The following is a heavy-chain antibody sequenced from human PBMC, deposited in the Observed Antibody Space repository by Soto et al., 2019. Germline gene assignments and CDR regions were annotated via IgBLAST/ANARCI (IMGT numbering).Heavy chain of an antibody. CDR1: GFTFSSYS. CDR2: ISSSSSYI. CDR3: ARSPSKGGMDV. J-gene: IGHJ6*02. Sequence: EVQLVESGGGLVKPGGSLRLSCAASGFTFSSYSMNWVRQAPGKGLEWVSSISSSSSYIYYADSVKGRFTISRDNAKNSLYLQMNSLSAEDTAVYYCARSPSKGGMDVWGQGTTVTVSS. V-gene: IGHV3-21*01.